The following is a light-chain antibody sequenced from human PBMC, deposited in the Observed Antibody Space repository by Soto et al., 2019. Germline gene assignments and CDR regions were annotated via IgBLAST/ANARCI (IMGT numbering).Light chain of an antibody. Sequence: QPVLTQPPSASGTPGQRITISCSGSTSNIGSNFVYWYQHLSGTTPQLLIFSNNQRPSGVSGRFSVSKSGTSASLAISGLRSEDEADYYCATWDDSLSGWVFGGGTKVTVL. CDR3: ATWDDSLSGWV. CDR1: TSNIGSNF. V-gene: IGLV1-47*02. J-gene: IGLJ3*02. CDR2: SNN.